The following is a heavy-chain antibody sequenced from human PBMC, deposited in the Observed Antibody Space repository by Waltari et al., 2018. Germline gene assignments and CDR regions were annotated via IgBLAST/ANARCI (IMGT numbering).Heavy chain of an antibody. J-gene: IGHJ6*03. Sequence: EVQLVESGGGLVTPGESLRLSCVASGFSFHCYTMNWVRQAPGKGLEWVSSIGANGDYIYYADSVRGRFTTSRDNARNSLYLQMTSLRVDDSAIYFCASHFEDYYYYMDVWGKGTTVTVSS. CDR3: ASHFEDYYYYMDV. CDR2: IGANGDYI. CDR1: GFSFHCYT. V-gene: IGHV3-21*04.